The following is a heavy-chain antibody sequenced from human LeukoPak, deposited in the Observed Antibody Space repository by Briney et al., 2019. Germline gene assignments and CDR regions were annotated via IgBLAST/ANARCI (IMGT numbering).Heavy chain of an antibody. J-gene: IGHJ4*02. V-gene: IGHV4-34*01. CDR2: INQSGSA. CDR1: GGPFTGYY. CDR3: ARGGRGYSYGPIHY. Sequence: SETLSLTCAVSGGPFTGYYWTWIRQPPGKGLEWIGEINQSGSANYNPSLKSRVTISEDTSKNQFSLKLSSVTAADTAVYYCARGGRGYSYGPIHYWGQGTLVTVSS. D-gene: IGHD5-18*01.